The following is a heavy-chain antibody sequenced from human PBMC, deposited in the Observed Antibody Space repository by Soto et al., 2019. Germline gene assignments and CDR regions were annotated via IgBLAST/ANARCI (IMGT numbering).Heavy chain of an antibody. V-gene: IGHV3-23*01. CDR1: GFIFSSYA. CDR3: AKRSSSSTFDY. CDR2: ISGSDDST. Sequence: EVQLLESGGGLVEPEESLRLSCAASGFIFSSYAMSWVRQAPGKGLEWVSVISGSDDSTYYADSVKGRFTISRDNSKNSLYLKMNSLRAEDTAVYYCAKRSSSSTFDYWGQGTLVTFSS. J-gene: IGHJ4*02. D-gene: IGHD6-6*01.